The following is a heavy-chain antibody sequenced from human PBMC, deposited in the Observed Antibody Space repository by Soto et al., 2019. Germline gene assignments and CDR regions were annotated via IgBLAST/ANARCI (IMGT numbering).Heavy chain of an antibody. V-gene: IGHV2-5*02. CDR2: IYWDDDK. CDR3: AHRVLRTVFGLVTTTAIFFDF. D-gene: IGHD3-3*01. J-gene: IGHJ4*02. Sequence: QITLNESGPTVVRPTETLTLTCRFSGFSLTTSGVGVGWIRQSPGKAPEWLALIYWDDDKRYSASLKSRLTITKDTSKNQVVLTVSDLDPTDTATYYCAHRVLRTVFGLVTTTAIFFDFWGPGTPFAVSS. CDR1: GFSLTTSGVG.